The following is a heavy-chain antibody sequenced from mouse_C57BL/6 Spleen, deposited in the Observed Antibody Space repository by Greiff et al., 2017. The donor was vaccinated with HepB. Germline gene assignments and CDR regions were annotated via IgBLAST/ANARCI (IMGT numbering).Heavy chain of an antibody. V-gene: IGHV1-63*01. D-gene: IGHD2-1*01. CDR1: GYTFTNYW. Sequence: VKLVESGAELVRPGTSVKMSCKASGYTFTNYWIGWAKQRPGHGLEWIGDIYPGGGYTNYNEKFKGKATLTADKSSSTAYMQFSSLTSEDSAIYYCARREDYGNCFDYWGQGTTLTVSS. CDR3: ARREDYGNCFDY. CDR2: IYPGGGYT. J-gene: IGHJ2*01.